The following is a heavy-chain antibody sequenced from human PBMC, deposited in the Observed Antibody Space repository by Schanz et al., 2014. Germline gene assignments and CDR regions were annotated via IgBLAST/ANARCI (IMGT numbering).Heavy chain of an antibody. CDR3: ARGQRRTIGRSFGP. J-gene: IGHJ5*02. Sequence: QVQLVQSGAEVKKPGASVKVSCKASGYTFTSDSMHWVRQAIGQGPEWMGWMQPDSGKTHYAEKFQGRVAMTRDVSISTAYMELSSLASEDTAVYYCARGQRRTIGRSFGPWGQGTLVTVSS. D-gene: IGHD6-25*01. V-gene: IGHV1-8*02. CDR2: MQPDSGKT. CDR1: GYTFTSDS.